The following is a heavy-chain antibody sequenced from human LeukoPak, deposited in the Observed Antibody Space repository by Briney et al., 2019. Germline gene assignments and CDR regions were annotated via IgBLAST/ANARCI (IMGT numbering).Heavy chain of an antibody. CDR2: IYYSGST. CDR3: ASGYGCSSHSCPIDY. Sequence: SETLSLTCTVSGGSISSSSYYWGWIRQPPGKGLEWIGSIYYSGSTYYNPSLKSRVTISVDTSKNQFSLKLSSVTAADTAVYYCASGYGCSSHSCPIDYWGQGTLVTVSS. J-gene: IGHJ4*02. CDR1: GGSISSSSYY. D-gene: IGHD2-2*01. V-gene: IGHV4-39*07.